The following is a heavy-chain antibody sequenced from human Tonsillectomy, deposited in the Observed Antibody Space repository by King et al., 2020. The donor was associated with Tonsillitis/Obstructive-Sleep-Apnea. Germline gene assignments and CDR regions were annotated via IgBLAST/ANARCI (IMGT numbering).Heavy chain of an antibody. CDR3: ARDPRVAVAGSFDY. J-gene: IGHJ4*02. Sequence: VQLVESGSELKKPGASVKVSCKASGYTFTSYAMNWVRQAPGQGLEWMGWINTNTGNPTYAQGFTGRFVFSLDTPVSTAYLQINGLKAEDTALYYCARDPRVAVAGSFDYWGQGTLVTVSS. D-gene: IGHD6-19*01. V-gene: IGHV7-4-1*02. CDR1: GYTFTSYA. CDR2: INTNTGNP.